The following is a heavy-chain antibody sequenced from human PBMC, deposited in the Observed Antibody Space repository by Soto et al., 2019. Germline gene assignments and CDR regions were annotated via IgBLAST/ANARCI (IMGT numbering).Heavy chain of an antibody. CDR3: ARVAKSMGATRGLGDY. V-gene: IGHV1-18*01. J-gene: IGHJ4*02. D-gene: IGHD1-26*01. Sequence: QVQLVQSGAEVKKPGASVKVSCKASGYTFTSYGISWVRQAPGQGLEWMGWISAYNGNTNYAQKLQGRVTMTTDTSTRTAYMELRSLKSDDTAVYYCARVAKSMGATRGLGDYWGQGTLVTVSS. CDR2: ISAYNGNT. CDR1: GYTFTSYG.